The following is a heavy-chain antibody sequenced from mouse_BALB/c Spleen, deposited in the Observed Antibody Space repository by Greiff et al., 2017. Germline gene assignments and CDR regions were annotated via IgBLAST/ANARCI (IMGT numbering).Heavy chain of an antibody. CDR3: ASLRGYFDY. Sequence: VQLKESGGDLVKPGGSLKLSCAASGFTFSSYGMSWVRQTPDKRLEWVATISSGGSYTYYPDSVKGRFTISRDNAKNTLYLQMSSLKSEDTAMYYCASLRGYFDYWGQGTTLTVSS. V-gene: IGHV5-6*01. D-gene: IGHD1-1*01. CDR2: ISSGGSYT. J-gene: IGHJ2*01. CDR1: GFTFSSYG.